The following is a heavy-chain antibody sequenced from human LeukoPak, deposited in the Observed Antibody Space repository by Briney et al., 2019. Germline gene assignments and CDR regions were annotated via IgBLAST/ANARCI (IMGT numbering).Heavy chain of an antibody. CDR2: IYYSGST. D-gene: IGHD3-22*01. CDR3: ARERNYYESSGYYGY. J-gene: IGHJ4*02. Sequence: SETLSLTCTVSGGSISSSSYYWGWIRQPPGKGLEWIGSIYYSGSTNYNPSLKSRLTISVDKSKNQFSLKLSSVTAADTAVYYCARERNYYESSGYYGYWGQGTLVTVSS. V-gene: IGHV4-39*07. CDR1: GGSISSSSYY.